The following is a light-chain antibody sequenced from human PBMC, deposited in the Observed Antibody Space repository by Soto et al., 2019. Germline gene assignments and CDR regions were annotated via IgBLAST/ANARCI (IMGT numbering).Light chain of an antibody. CDR3: QKYRSVPV. V-gene: IGKV1-27*01. CDR1: QAIRNF. CDR2: AAS. Sequence: DIQMTQSPTSLSASVGYRVTITCRASQAIRNFVAWYQQKPGKAPKLLIYAASTLQSGVPSRFSGSGSGTDFTLTINRLQPEDVTTYSCQKYRSVPVFGPGTKLEI. J-gene: IGKJ3*01.